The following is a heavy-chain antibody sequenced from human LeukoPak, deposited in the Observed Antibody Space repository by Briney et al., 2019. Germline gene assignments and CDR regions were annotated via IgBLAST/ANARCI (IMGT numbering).Heavy chain of an antibody. Sequence: SETLSLTCTVSGYSISSGYYWGWIRPPPGKGLEWIGSIYHSGSTYYNPSLKSRVTISVDTSKNQFSLKLSSVTAADTAVYYCARAIGYSSGWYFGSGYYYYMDVWGKGTTVTVSS. V-gene: IGHV4-38-2*02. J-gene: IGHJ6*03. CDR2: IYHSGST. D-gene: IGHD6-19*01. CDR1: GYSISSGYY. CDR3: ARAIGYSSGWYFGSGYYYYMDV.